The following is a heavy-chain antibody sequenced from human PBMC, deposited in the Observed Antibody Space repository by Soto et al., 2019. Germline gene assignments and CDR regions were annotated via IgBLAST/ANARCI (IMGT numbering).Heavy chain of an antibody. CDR1: GFTFSSYG. J-gene: IGHJ4*02. CDR2: IYDGSNK. CDR3: AKDHDLAAAGYYFDY. D-gene: IGHD6-13*01. V-gene: IGHV3-30*18. Sequence: GGSLRLSCAASGFTFSSYGMHWVRQAPGKGLEWVAVIYDGSNKYYADSVKGRFTISRDNSKNTLYLQMNSLRAEDTALYYCAKDHDLAAAGYYFDYWGQGTLVTVSS.